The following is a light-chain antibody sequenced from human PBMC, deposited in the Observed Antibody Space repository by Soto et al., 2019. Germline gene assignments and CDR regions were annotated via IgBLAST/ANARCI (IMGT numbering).Light chain of an antibody. CDR2: GAS. CDR3: QQYNNWLPYT. Sequence: EIAMTQSPATLSVSPGERATLSCRASQSVSSNLAWYQQKPGQAPRLLIYGASTRATGIPAKFSGSGSGTEFTLTISSLQSEDFAVYYCQQYNNWLPYTFGQGTKLEIK. V-gene: IGKV3-15*01. J-gene: IGKJ2*01. CDR1: QSVSSN.